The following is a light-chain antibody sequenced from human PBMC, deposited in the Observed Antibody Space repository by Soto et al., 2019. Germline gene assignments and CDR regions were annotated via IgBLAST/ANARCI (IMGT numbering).Light chain of an antibody. Sequence: DIQMTQSPSSLSASVGGRVTITCRASQDINIFLAWFQQKPGKAPKPLIYSASSLQDGVPSRFSGSGSGTHFTLTISSLQPEDFATYFCLQYDRFPATFGGGTRVDIE. CDR1: QDINIF. J-gene: IGKJ4*01. V-gene: IGKV1-16*01. CDR2: SAS. CDR3: LQYDRFPAT.